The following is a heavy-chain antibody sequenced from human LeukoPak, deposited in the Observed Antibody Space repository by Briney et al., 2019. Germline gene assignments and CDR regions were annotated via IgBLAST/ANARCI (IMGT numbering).Heavy chain of an antibody. CDR3: ARGWAADWVVARYYFDY. CDR1: GYTFTSYG. Sequence: ASVKVSCKASGYTFTSYGISWVRQAPGQGLEWMGWISAYNGNTNYAQKLQGRVTMTTDTSTSTAYMELRSLRSDDTAVYYCARGWAADWVVARYYFDYWGQGTLVTVSS. D-gene: IGHD3/OR15-3a*01. J-gene: IGHJ4*02. V-gene: IGHV1-18*01. CDR2: ISAYNGNT.